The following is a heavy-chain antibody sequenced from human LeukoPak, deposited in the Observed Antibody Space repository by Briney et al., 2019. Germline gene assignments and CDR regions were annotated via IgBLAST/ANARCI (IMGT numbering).Heavy chain of an antibody. CDR3: ARGFAYGDTGSFDY. D-gene: IGHD4-17*01. CDR1: AGSISSYY. V-gene: IGHV4-59*01. CDR2: IYYSGST. J-gene: IGHJ4*02. Sequence: SETLSLTCLVTAGSISSYYWSWLRPPPAKGLAWDGYIYYSGSTTYNPSLKSRVTISVDTSKNQFSLKLNTVTAADTAMYYCARGFAYGDTGSFDYWGQGTLVTVSS.